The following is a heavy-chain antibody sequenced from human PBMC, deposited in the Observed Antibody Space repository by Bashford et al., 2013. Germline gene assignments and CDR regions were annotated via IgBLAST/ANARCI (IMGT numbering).Heavy chain of an antibody. Sequence: GESLKISCKGSGYSFATYWIGWVRQMPGKGLEWMGIIYPGDSDIRYSPSFQGQVTMSADKSISTAYLQWSSLKASDTAMYYCARHTSISLSYDAFYIWGQGTMVTVSS. CDR3: ARHTSISLSYDAFYI. J-gene: IGHJ3*02. V-gene: IGHV5-51*01. D-gene: IGHD3-3*02. CDR1: GYSFATYW. CDR2: IYPGDSDI.